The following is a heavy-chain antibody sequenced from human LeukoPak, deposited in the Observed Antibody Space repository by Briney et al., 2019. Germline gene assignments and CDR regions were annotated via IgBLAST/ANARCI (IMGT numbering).Heavy chain of an antibody. CDR1: GFTFSRFS. V-gene: IGHV3-21*01. CDR3: ARVDGYCSGGSCYGMDV. D-gene: IGHD2-15*01. CDR2: ISSSSSEK. J-gene: IGHJ6*02. Sequence: GGSLRLSCAASGFTFSRFSMKWVRQAPGKGLEWVSSISSSSSEKYYADSVKGQFTISRDNAKNSLYLQLNSLRAEDTAIYYCARVDGYCSGGSCYGMDVWGQGTTVTVSS.